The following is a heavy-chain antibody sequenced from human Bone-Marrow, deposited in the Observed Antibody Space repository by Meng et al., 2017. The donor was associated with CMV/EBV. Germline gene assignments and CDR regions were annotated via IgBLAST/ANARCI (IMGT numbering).Heavy chain of an antibody. V-gene: IGHV4-39*07. J-gene: IGHJ6*02. Sequence: SETLSLTCTVSGGSISSSSYYWGWIRQPPGKGLEWIGSIYYSGSTYYNPSLKSRVTISVDTSKNQFSLKLSSVTAADTAVYYCARDLQYQLLYQNYHYYGMDVWGQGTTVTVPS. D-gene: IGHD2-2*02. CDR3: ARDLQYQLLYQNYHYYGMDV. CDR1: GGSISSSSYY. CDR2: IYYSGST.